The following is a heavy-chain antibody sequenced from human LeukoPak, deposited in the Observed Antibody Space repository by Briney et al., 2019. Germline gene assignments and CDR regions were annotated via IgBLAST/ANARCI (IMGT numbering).Heavy chain of an antibody. CDR2: IYYSGST. CDR1: GGSISSGGYY. D-gene: IGHD2-21*02. CDR3: ARGGVVTAIHSWFDP. Sequence: PSETLSLTCTVSGGSISSGGYYWRWIRQHPGKGLEWIGYIYYSGSTYYNPSLKSRVTISVDTSKNQFSLKLSSVTAADTAVYYCARGGVVTAIHSWFDPWGQGTLVTVSS. J-gene: IGHJ5*02. V-gene: IGHV4-31*03.